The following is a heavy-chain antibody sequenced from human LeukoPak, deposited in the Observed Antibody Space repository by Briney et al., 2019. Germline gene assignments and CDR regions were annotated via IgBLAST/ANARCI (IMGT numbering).Heavy chain of an antibody. J-gene: IGHJ4*02. CDR2: MNPNSGGT. V-gene: IGHV1-2*02. D-gene: IGHD3-9*01. CDR1: GYTFTDYS. Sequence: ASVKVSYKASGYTFTDYSMHWVRQAPGQGLEWMGWMNPNSGGTNHAQTFQGRVTMTRDTSISTAYMHLSRLRSADTAVYYCARSPHILTGENFDYWGQGTLLTVSS. CDR3: ARSPHILTGENFDY.